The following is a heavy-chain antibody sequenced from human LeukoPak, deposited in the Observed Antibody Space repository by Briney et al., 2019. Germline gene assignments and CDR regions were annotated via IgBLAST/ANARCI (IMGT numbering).Heavy chain of an antibody. J-gene: IGHJ4*02. CDR1: GYTFTGYY. D-gene: IGHD2-2*01. CDR3: ARGGLSSTSRFIDY. CDR2: INPNSGGT. V-gene: IGHV1-2*02. Sequence: AASVKVSCKASGYTFTGYYMHWVRQAPGQGLEWMGWINPNSGGTNYAQKFQGRVTMTRDTSISTAYMELSRLRSDDTAVYYCARGGLSSTSRFIDYWGQGTLVTVSS.